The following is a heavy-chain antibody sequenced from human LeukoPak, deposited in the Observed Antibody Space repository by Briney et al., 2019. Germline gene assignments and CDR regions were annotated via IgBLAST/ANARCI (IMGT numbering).Heavy chain of an antibody. V-gene: IGHV4-4*09. CDR1: GASISTYY. CDR3: ARHETGGYYPNFDY. CDR2: IYTSGST. D-gene: IGHD3-3*01. J-gene: IGHJ4*02. Sequence: PSEILSLTCTVSGASISTYYWGWIRQPPGKGLEWIGYIYTSGSTNYNPSLKSRVTISVDTSKNQFSLKLSSVTAADTAVYYCARHETGGYYPNFDYWGQGTLVTVSS.